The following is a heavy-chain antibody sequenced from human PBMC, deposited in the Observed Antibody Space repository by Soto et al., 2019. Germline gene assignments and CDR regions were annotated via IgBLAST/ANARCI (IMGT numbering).Heavy chain of an antibody. V-gene: IGHV3-21*01. CDR2: ISSSSSYI. Sequence: GSLRLSCAASGXTFSSYSMNWVRQAPGKGLELVSSISSSSSYIYYADSVKCRFTISRDNAKNSLYLQMNIVRAEDTAVYYCARDRAMVAGYYFDYWGQGTLGTVS. CDR1: GXTFSSYS. J-gene: IGHJ4*02. CDR3: ARDRAMVAGYYFDY. D-gene: IGHD5-18*01.